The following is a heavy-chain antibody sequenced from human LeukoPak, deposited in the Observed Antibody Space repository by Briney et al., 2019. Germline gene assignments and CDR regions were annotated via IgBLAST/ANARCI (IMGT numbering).Heavy chain of an antibody. J-gene: IGHJ4*02. CDR1: GFTFRTHG. CDR2: IRNDGTIK. D-gene: IGHD6-13*01. V-gene: IGHV3-30*02. CDR3: AKTGSSSWGYFDY. Sequence: GGSLRLSCAASGFTFRTHGMHWVRQAPGKGLEWVAFIRNDGTIKYYADSVKGRFTISRDNSKSTLYLQMNSLRAEDTAVYYCAKTGSSSWGYFDYWGQGTLVTVSS.